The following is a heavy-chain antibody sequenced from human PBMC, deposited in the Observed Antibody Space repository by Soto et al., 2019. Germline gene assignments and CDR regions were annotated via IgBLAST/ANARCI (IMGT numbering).Heavy chain of an antibody. CDR3: ATAATGIALVGFGH. V-gene: IGHV3-43*01. J-gene: IGHJ5*02. CDR1: GFTFEDYT. CDR2: ISWDGGST. D-gene: IGHD2-8*02. Sequence: PGGSLRLSCAASGFTFEDYTMHWVRHAAGKGLEWVSLISWDGGSTYYADSVKGRFTISRDNSKNSLYLQMNSLRTEDTALYYCATAATGIALVGFGHWGQGTLVTVSS.